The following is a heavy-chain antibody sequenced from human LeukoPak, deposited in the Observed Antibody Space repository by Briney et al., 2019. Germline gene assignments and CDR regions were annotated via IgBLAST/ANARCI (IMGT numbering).Heavy chain of an antibody. D-gene: IGHD1-1*01. CDR1: GFTFSSYA. CDR3: AKTRPGLDY. CDR2: ISGSGGGT. Sequence: GGSLRLSCAASGFTFSSYAMTCVRQAPGKGLEWVSTISGSGGGTYYADSVKGRFTISRDNSKNTLYLQMNSLRADDTAVYYCAKTRPGLDYWGQGTLVTVSS. V-gene: IGHV3-23*01. J-gene: IGHJ4*02.